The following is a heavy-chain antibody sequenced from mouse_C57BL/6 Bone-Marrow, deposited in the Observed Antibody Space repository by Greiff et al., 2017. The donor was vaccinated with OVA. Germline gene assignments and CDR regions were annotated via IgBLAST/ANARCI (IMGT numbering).Heavy chain of an antibody. CDR3: AREGSSGYVAYY. CDR2: IDPSDSYT. CDR1: GYTFTSYW. D-gene: IGHD3-2*02. Sequence: QVQLKQSGAELVMPGASVKLSCKASGYTFTSYWMHWVKQRPGQGLEWIGEIDPSDSYTNYNQKFKGKSTLTVDKSSSTAYMQLSSLTSEDSAVYYCAREGSSGYVAYYWGQGTTLTVSS. V-gene: IGHV1-69*01. J-gene: IGHJ2*01.